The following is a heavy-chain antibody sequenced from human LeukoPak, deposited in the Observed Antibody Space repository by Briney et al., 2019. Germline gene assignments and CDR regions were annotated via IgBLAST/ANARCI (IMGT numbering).Heavy chain of an antibody. CDR3: ASRRSSWYSFDY. CDR1: GFTFSSYA. Sequence: GGSLRLSCAASGFTFSSYAMHWVRQAPGKGLEWVAVISYDGSNKYYADSVKGRFTISRDNSKNTLYLQMNSLRAEDAAVYYCASRRSSWYSFDYWGQGTLVTVSS. V-gene: IGHV3-30-3*01. CDR2: ISYDGSNK. D-gene: IGHD6-13*01. J-gene: IGHJ4*02.